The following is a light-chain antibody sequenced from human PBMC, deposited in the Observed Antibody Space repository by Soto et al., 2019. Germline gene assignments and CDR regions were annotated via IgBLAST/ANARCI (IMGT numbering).Light chain of an antibody. V-gene: IGKV3-20*01. CDR3: QQYGTSPIT. CDR2: GAS. CDR1: QTVSSY. J-gene: IGKJ5*01. Sequence: ENVLTQSPGTLSLSPGERATLSCRASQTVSSYLTWYQQGPGQAPRLLIYGASKRATGIPDRFSGSGSGTDFPLTISRLEPEDFALYYCQQYGTSPITFGQGTRLEIK.